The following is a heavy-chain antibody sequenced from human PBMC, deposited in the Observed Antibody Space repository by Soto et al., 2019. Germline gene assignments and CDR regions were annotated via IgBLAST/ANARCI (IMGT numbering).Heavy chain of an antibody. V-gene: IGHV3-30-3*01. CDR3: AKGPRLRILEWFSPLDH. CDR2: ISYDGNNK. CDR1: GFTYSTYT. J-gene: IGHJ4*02. D-gene: IGHD3-3*01. Sequence: GGSLRLSCAASGFTYSTYTMHWVRQAPGKGLEWVAVISYDGNNKFYADSVKGRFTISRDSTKQTLYLQMNSLRPDDTAVYYCAKGPRLRILEWFSPLDHLGQGTLVTVSS.